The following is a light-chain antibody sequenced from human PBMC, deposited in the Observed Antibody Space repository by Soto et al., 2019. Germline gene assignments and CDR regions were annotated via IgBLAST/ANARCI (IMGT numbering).Light chain of an antibody. J-gene: IGKJ4*01. CDR2: EAY. Sequence: EIVLTQSPATLSLSPGERATLSCRASQSVSSYLAWYQQKPGQAPRLLIYEAYNRATGIPARFSGSGSGTDFTLTISSLEPEDFAVYYCQQRSNLLTFGGGTKVEIK. CDR3: QQRSNLLT. V-gene: IGKV3-11*01. CDR1: QSVSSY.